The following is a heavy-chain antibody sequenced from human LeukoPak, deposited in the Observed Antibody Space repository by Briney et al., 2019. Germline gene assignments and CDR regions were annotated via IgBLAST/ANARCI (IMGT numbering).Heavy chain of an antibody. V-gene: IGHV4-59*01. CDR2: IYSSGGT. Sequence: SETLSLTCTVSGGSISSYYWSWLRQPPGKGLELIGYIYSSGGTNYNPSLKSRVTISVDTSKNQFSLKLSSVTAADTAYYYCARVPYGGSASLFDYWGQGTLVTVSS. D-gene: IGHD6-6*01. CDR1: GGSISSYY. CDR3: ARVPYGGSASLFDY. J-gene: IGHJ4*02.